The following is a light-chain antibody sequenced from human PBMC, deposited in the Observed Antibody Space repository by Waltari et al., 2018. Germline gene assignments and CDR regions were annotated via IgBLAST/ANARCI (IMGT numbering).Light chain of an antibody. J-gene: IGLJ1*01. CDR2: YDS. Sequence: SYALSQPPSVSVAPGTTARNTCGGDNMWSDSVHWYQQTPGQAPVLVIFYDSDRPSGIPERFSGSNSGNTATLTISSVEAGDEAKYYCHVWHPDMDPGVFGPGTEVSV. CDR1: NMWSDS. CDR3: HVWHPDMDPGV. V-gene: IGLV3-21*04.